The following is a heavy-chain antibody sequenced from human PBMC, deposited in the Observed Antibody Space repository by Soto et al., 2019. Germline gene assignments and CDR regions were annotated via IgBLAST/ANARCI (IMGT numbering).Heavy chain of an antibody. J-gene: IGHJ4*02. CDR3: AREEGPRNTAVDY. D-gene: IGHD5-18*01. CDR1: GYTFTGYY. Sequence: QVQLVQSGAEVKKPGASVKVSCKASGYTFTGYYMYWVLQAPGQGLEWMGWINPNSGGTNYAQKFQGRVTMTRDTSISTAYMELSRLISDDTAVYYCAREEGPRNTAVDYWGQGTLVTVSS. CDR2: INPNSGGT. V-gene: IGHV1-2*02.